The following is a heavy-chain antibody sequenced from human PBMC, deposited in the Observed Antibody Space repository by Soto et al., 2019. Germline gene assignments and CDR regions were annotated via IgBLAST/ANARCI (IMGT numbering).Heavy chain of an antibody. CDR3: ARILHYDILTGYPYYMDV. J-gene: IGHJ6*03. D-gene: IGHD3-9*01. V-gene: IGHV4-59*01. CDR2: IYYSGST. CDR1: GGSISSYY. Sequence: SETLSLTCTVSGGSISSYYLSWIRQPPGKGLEWIGYIYYSGSTNYNPSLKSRVTISVDTSKNQFSLKLSSVTAADTAVYYCARILHYDILTGYPYYMDVWGKGTTVTVSS.